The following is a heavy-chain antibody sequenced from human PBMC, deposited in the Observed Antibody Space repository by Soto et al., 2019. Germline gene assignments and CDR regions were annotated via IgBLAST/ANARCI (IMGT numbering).Heavy chain of an antibody. D-gene: IGHD4-17*01. V-gene: IGHV3-23*01. Sequence: GGSLRLSCAASGFTFSSYAMSWVRQAPGKGLEWVSAISGSGGSTYYADTMKGRFTISGENSKNTLYMQMNSLRAEDTAVYYCAKGVRMTTVTIFFNWFDPWGQGTLVTVSS. CDR3: AKGVRMTTVTIFFNWFDP. CDR2: ISGSGGST. CDR1: GFTFSSYA. J-gene: IGHJ5*02.